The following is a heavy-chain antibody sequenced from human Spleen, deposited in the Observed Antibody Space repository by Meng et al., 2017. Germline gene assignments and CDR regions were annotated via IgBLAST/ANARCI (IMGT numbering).Heavy chain of an antibody. D-gene: IGHD3-22*01. J-gene: IGHJ4*02. CDR2: INTNTGNP. CDR3: ARVGPLDYYDSSGGDY. Sequence: QVQVLQSGSQLDKPGASVKVSCKAPGYTFTSYAMNWVRQAPGQGLEWMGWINTNTGNPTYAQGFTGRFVFSLDTSVSTAYLQISSLKAEDTAVYYCARVGPLDYYDSSGGDYWGQGTLVTVSS. CDR1: GYTFTSYA. V-gene: IGHV7-4-1*02.